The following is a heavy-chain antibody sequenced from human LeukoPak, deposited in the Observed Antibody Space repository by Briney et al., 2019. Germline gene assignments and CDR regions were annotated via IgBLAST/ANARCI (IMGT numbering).Heavy chain of an antibody. CDR3: ASYSSSWYYFDY. D-gene: IGHD6-13*01. Sequence: ASVKVSCKASGGTFSSYAISWVRQAPGQGLEWMGRIIPILGIANYAQKFQGRATITADKSTSTAYMELSSLRSEDTAVYYCASYSSSWYYFDYWGQGTLVTVSS. CDR1: GGTFSSYA. J-gene: IGHJ4*02. V-gene: IGHV1-69*04. CDR2: IIPILGIA.